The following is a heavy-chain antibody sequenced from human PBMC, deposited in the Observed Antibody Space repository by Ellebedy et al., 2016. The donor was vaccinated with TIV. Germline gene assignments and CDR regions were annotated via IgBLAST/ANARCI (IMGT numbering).Heavy chain of an antibody. CDR2: IGTACDT. V-gene: IGHV3-13*01. CDR3: ARANGGPVAGFLDD. D-gene: IGHD6-19*01. CDR1: GFTFRNYD. J-gene: IGHJ4*01. Sequence: GESLKISXAASGFTFRNYDMSWVRQTSGNGLEWVSGIGTACDTYYPGSVKGRFTVSRDNDKNSLYLQMNNLGAEDTAVYYCARANGGPVAGFLDDWGHGTLVTVSS.